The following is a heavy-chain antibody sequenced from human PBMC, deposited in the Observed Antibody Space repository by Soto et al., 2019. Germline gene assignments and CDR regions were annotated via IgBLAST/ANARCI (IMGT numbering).Heavy chain of an antibody. Sequence: HPGGSLRLSCAASGFTFSSYAMHWVRQAPGKGLEWVAVISYDGSNKYYADSVKGRFTISRDNSKNTLYLQMNSLRAEDTAVYYCARDYYDFWSGYYEDWGQGTLVTVSS. J-gene: IGHJ4*02. CDR2: ISYDGSNK. CDR3: ARDYYDFWSGYYED. D-gene: IGHD3-3*01. CDR1: GFTFSSYA. V-gene: IGHV3-30-3*01.